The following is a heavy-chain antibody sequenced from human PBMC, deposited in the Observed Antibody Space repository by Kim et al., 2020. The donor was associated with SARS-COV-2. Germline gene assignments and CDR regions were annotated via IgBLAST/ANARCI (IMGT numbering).Heavy chain of an antibody. CDR3: ARGHRSSWFDALDI. CDR2: MSTNGAST. CDR1: GFTFITYA. D-gene: IGHD6-13*01. V-gene: IGHV3-64*01. J-gene: IGHJ3*02. Sequence: GGSLRLSCAASGFTFITYAMHWVRQAPGKGLEYVSAMSTNGASTYYANSVKGRFIISTDNSKNTLYLQMGSLRVEDMAVYYCARGHRSSWFDALDIWGQGTLVAVSS.